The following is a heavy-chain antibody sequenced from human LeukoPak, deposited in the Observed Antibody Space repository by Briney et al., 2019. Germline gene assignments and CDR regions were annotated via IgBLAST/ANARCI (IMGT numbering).Heavy chain of an antibody. V-gene: IGHV3-48*03. J-gene: IGHJ4*02. CDR3: GGGLRTYYYGSGSYYGLDY. CDR1: GLTFSNFK. CDR2: ISDSGRST. D-gene: IGHD3-10*01. Sequence: PGGSLRLSCAVSGLTFSNFKMNWVRQAPGKGLEWVSYISDSGRSTFYADSVKGRFTISRDNAKNSLYLQMNSLRAEDTAVYYCGGGLRTYYYGSGSYYGLDYWGQGTLVTVSS.